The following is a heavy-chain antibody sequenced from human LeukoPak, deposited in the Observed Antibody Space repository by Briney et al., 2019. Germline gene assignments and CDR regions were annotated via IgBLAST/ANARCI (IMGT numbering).Heavy chain of an antibody. V-gene: IGHV1-69*04. J-gene: IGHJ5*02. CDR3: ARASGGATYRWFDP. CDR1: GGTFSSYA. Sequence: GASVKVSCKASGGTFSSYAISWVRQAPGQGLECMGRIIPILGIANYAQKFQGRVTITADKSTSTAYMELSSLRSEDTAVYYCARASGGATYRWFDPWGQGTLVTVSS. D-gene: IGHD1-26*01. CDR2: IIPILGIA.